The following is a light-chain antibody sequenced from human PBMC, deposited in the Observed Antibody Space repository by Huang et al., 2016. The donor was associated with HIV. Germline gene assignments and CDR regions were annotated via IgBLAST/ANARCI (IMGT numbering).Light chain of an antibody. CDR2: AAS. Sequence: ETVMTQSPVTLSVSPGDRASLSCRSSQIVSSHLAWYQQKPGQAPRLLIYAASTRATGGPARFSGSGAGTEFTLTISTRQSEDSAVYYCQQYNDFRSTFGPGTRVEIK. J-gene: IGKJ3*01. CDR3: QQYNDFRST. V-gene: IGKV3-15*01. CDR1: QIVSSH.